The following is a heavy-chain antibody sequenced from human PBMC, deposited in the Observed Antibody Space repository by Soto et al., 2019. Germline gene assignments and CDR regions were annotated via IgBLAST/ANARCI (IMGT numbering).Heavy chain of an antibody. CDR1: GYTFTSYA. J-gene: IGHJ5*02. V-gene: IGHV1-3*01. Sequence: ASVTVSCKASGYTFTSYAMHWVRQAPGQRLEWMGWINAGNGNTKYSQKFQGRVTITRDTSASTAYMELSSLRSEDTAVYYCAGHDYGVSVFDPWGQGTLVTVSS. CDR2: INAGNGNT. CDR3: AGHDYGVSVFDP. D-gene: IGHD4-17*01.